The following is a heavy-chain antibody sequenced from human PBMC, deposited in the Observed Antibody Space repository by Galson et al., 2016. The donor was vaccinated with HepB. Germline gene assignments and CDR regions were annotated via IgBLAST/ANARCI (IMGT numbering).Heavy chain of an antibody. V-gene: IGHV3-33*01. CDR3: ARDRRGYGPSYYGMGV. D-gene: IGHD2-15*01. Sequence: SLRLSCAASGFNFSNYGMHWVRQAPGKGLEWVAVIWYDGSNKFYAASVKGRFTISRDNSKNTLYLQMNSLRGEDTAMYFCARDRRGYGPSYYGMGVWGQGTAVTVSS. CDR1: GFNFSNYG. CDR2: IWYDGSNK. J-gene: IGHJ6*02.